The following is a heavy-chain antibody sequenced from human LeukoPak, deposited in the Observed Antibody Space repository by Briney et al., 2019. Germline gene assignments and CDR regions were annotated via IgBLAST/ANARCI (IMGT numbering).Heavy chain of an antibody. CDR1: GYTFIGYY. CDR2: INPNSGGT. Sequence: ASVKVSCKASGYTFIGYYMHWVRQAPGQGLEWMGWINPNSGGTNYAQKFQGRVTMTSDTSISTAYMEVSRLRSDDTAVFYCASPSFESGTDYYFDYWGQGTLVTVSS. CDR3: ASPSFESGTDYYFDY. D-gene: IGHD1-26*01. J-gene: IGHJ4*02. V-gene: IGHV1-2*02.